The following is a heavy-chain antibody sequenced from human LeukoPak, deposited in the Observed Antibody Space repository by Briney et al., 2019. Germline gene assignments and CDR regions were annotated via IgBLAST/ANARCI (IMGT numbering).Heavy chain of an antibody. CDR2: IYYSGST. CDR1: GGSISSYY. J-gene: IGHJ4*02. D-gene: IGHD5-24*01. V-gene: IGHV4-59*01. CDR3: ARVGDVEMATITFDY. Sequence: SETLSLTCTVSGGSISSYYWSWIRQPPGKGLEWIGYIYYSGSTNYNPSLKSRVSISVDTSKNQFSLKLSSVTAADTAVYYCARVGDVEMATITFDYWGQGTLVTVSS.